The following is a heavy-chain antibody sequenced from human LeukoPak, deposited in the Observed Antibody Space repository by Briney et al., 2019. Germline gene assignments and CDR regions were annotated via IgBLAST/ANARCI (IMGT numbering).Heavy chain of an antibody. Sequence: ASVKVSCKASGYTFPSYYISCVRQAPGQGLEWMGWISAYNGNTNYAQKLQGRVTMTTDTSTSTAYMELRSLRSDDTAVYYCAADPGWELLNGFDPWGQGTLVTVSS. CDR2: ISAYNGNT. CDR1: GYTFPSYY. D-gene: IGHD1-26*01. V-gene: IGHV1-18*01. J-gene: IGHJ5*02. CDR3: AADPGWELLNGFDP.